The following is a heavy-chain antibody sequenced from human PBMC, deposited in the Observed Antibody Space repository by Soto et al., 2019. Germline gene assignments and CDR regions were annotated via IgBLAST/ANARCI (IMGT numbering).Heavy chain of an antibody. Sequence: GGSLRLSCAASGFTFSSYIMNWVRQAPGKGLEWVSYISSTAGTTYYADPVKGQFTFSRDNDKNSLYLQMNSLRVEDTAVYYCARDDEGLWSGYRPHDAFDVWGQGTMVTVSS. CDR3: ARDDEGLWSGYRPHDAFDV. J-gene: IGHJ3*01. V-gene: IGHV3-48*01. CDR1: GFTFSSYI. D-gene: IGHD3-3*01. CDR2: ISSTAGTT.